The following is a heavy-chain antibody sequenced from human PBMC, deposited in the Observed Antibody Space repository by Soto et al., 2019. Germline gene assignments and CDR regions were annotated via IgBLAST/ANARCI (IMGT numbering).Heavy chain of an antibody. CDR2: IYWNDDM. CDR1: GFSLSTSGVG. CDR3: AHSKMVALAYYGSGSYGGHPVTPFDY. D-gene: IGHD3-10*01. Sequence: GSGPTLVNPTQTLTLTCTFSGFSLSTSGVGVGWIRQPPGKALEWLALIYWNDDMRYSPSLKSRLTITKDTSKNQVVLTMTNMYPVDTATYYCAHSKMVALAYYGSGSYGGHPVTPFDYWGQGTLVTVSS. J-gene: IGHJ4*02. V-gene: IGHV2-5*01.